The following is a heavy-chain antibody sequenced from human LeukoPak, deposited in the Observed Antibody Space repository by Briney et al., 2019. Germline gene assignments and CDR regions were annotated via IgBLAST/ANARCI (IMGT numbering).Heavy chain of an antibody. CDR3: AKDRGDGYNSGYFVY. CDR2: IYTSGGT. Sequence: SETLSLTCTVSGGSISSYYWSWIRQPPGKGLEWIGRIYTSGGTDYNPSLKSRVTISVDTSKNQFSLKLSSVTAADTAVYYCAKDRGDGYNSGYFVYWGQGTLVTVSS. V-gene: IGHV4-4*08. D-gene: IGHD5-24*01. J-gene: IGHJ4*02. CDR1: GGSISSYY.